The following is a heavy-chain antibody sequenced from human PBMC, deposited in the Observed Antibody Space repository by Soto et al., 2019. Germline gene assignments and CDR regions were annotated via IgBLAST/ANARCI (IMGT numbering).Heavy chain of an antibody. Sequence: SETLSLTCAVYGGSFSGYYWSWIRQPPGKGLEWIGEINHSGSTNYNPSLKSRVTISVDTSKNQFSLKLSSVTAADTAVYYCARERFAMVRGVIRWFDPWGQGTLVTVSS. V-gene: IGHV4-34*01. D-gene: IGHD3-10*01. CDR1: GGSFSGYY. J-gene: IGHJ5*02. CDR3: ARERFAMVRGVIRWFDP. CDR2: INHSGST.